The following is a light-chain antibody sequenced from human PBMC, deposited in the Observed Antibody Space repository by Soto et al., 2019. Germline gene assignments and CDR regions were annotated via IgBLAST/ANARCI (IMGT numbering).Light chain of an antibody. CDR3: QQYGNSPIT. J-gene: IGKJ5*01. CDR2: DAS. V-gene: IGKV3D-20*01. CDR1: QSVSSSR. Sequence: DIVLTQSPATLSLSPRERATLSCGASQSVSSSRLAWYQQKPALAPRLLIYDASSRATGIPDRFSGSGSGTDFTLTISRLEPEDFAVYYCQQYGNSPITFGQGTRLEV.